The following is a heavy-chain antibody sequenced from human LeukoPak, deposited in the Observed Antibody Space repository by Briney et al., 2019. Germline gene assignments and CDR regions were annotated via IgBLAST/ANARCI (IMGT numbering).Heavy chain of an antibody. CDR2: IYYTGST. D-gene: IGHD5-12*01. Sequence: PSETLSLTCTVSGGSISSSRYYWGRIRQPPGKGLEWIGSIYYTGSTYYNPSLRSRVSISVDTSKNQFTLKLSSVTAADTAVYYCARRGVVATPDANFWGQGTLVTVSS. CDR3: ARRGVVATPDANF. CDR1: GGSISSSRYY. J-gene: IGHJ4*02. V-gene: IGHV4-39*01.